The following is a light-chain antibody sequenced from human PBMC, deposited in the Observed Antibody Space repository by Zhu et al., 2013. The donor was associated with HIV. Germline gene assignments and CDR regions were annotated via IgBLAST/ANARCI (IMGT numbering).Light chain of an antibody. J-gene: IGKJ1*01. V-gene: IGKV1-27*01. Sequence: IQMTQSPSSLSASVGDRVTITCRASQGITDYLAWYQQKPGQVPRLLISGASTLQSGVPSRFSGSGSGTEFTLTISGLQPEDFATYYCQQYNSHSAFGQGTKVEVK. CDR2: GAS. CDR1: QGITDY. CDR3: QQYNSHSA.